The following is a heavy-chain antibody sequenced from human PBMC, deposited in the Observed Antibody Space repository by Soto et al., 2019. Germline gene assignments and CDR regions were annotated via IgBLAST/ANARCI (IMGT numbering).Heavy chain of an antibody. CDR1: GGSISSGGYY. CDR3: ARAHSKEEFFDY. D-gene: IGHD3-10*01. Sequence: SLTCTVSGGSISSGGYYWSWIRQHPGKGLEWIGYIYYSGSTYYNPSLKSRVTISVDTSKNQFSLKLSSVTAADTAVYYCARAHSKEEFFDYWGQGTLVTVSS. CDR2: IYYSGST. J-gene: IGHJ4*02. V-gene: IGHV4-31*03.